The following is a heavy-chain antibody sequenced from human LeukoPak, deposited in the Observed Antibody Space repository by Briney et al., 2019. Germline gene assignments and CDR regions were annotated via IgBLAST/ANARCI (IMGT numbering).Heavy chain of an antibody. CDR3: ARGWLGDTTVVNPYNY. V-gene: IGHV1-69*13. CDR2: IIPIFGKA. D-gene: IGHD4-23*01. Sequence: SVKVSCKASGGTFSNYAMNWVRQAPGQGLEWMGVIIPIFGKANYAQKFQGRVRITADDFTRTAYMELHSLRSEDTAVYYCARGWLGDTTVVNPYNYWGRGTLVSVSS. CDR1: GGTFSNYA. J-gene: IGHJ4*02.